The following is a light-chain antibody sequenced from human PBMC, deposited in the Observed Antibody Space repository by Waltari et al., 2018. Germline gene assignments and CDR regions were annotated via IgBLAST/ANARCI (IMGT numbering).Light chain of an antibody. V-gene: IGKV3-20*01. CDR1: QTLSSSY. CDR2: RTS. J-gene: IGKJ1*01. CDR3: QQYGSPLWS. Sequence: EIVLTQSPDTLSLSPGERATLSCRASQTLSSSYLAWYQQKPGQAPRLLIYRTSSRATGIPDRFSGSGYGTDFSLTINRLEPEDSAVYYCQQYGSPLWSLGQGTKVEIK.